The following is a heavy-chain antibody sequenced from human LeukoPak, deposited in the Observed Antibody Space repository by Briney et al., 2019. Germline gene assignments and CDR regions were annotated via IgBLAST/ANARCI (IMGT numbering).Heavy chain of an antibody. CDR1: GYTFTSYA. V-gene: IGHV1-18*01. CDR3: ARAGYYGSGSRRLYYYYGMDV. CDR2: ISAYNGNT. D-gene: IGHD3-10*01. J-gene: IGHJ6*02. Sequence: GASVKVSCEASGYTFTSYAITWVRQAPGQGLEYMGWISAYNGNTNYAQKLQGRVTMTTDTSTSTAYMELRSLRSDDTAVYYCARAGYYGSGSRRLYYYYGMDVWGQGTTVTVSS.